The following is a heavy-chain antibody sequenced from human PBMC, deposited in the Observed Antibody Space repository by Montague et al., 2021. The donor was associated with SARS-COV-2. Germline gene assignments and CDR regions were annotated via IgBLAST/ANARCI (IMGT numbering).Heavy chain of an antibody. CDR1: GDFISSSSYN. CDR3: TRHVHMTWPEPSPGFDY. Sequence: SETLSLTCTVSGDFISSSSYNWGWIRQPPGKGLEWIGSVHYSGRPYYNPSLKSRVTIYVDTSKNQLSLKLSSVTAADTAVYYCTRHVHMTWPEPSPGFDYWGQGTLVTVSS. D-gene: IGHD1-1*01. V-gene: IGHV4-39*01. CDR2: VHYSGRP. J-gene: IGHJ4*02.